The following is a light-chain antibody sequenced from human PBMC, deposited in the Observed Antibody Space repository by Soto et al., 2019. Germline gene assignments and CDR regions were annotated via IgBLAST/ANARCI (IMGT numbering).Light chain of an antibody. V-gene: IGKV3D-20*02. CDR2: DAS. CDR3: QQRSNWPPT. CDR1: QSVSNNY. Sequence: EIVLTQSPGTLSLSPGERATLSCRASQSVSNNYLAWYQQRPGLAPRLLIYDASTRATGIPDRFSGSGSGTDFNLTISRLETEDFAVYECQQRSNWPPTFGQGTKVDIK. J-gene: IGKJ1*01.